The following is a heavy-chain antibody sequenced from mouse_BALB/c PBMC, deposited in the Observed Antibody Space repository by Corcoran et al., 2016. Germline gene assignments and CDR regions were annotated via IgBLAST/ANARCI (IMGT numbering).Heavy chain of an antibody. D-gene: IGHD1-1*01. V-gene: IGHV9-1*02. CDR2: INTYTGEP. CDR1: GYTFTNYG. Sequence: QIQLVQSGPELKKPGETVKISCKASGYTFTNYGMNWVKQAPGKGLKWMGWINTYTGEPTYADDFKGRFAFSSETSASTAYLQINNLKNEDMATYFCARSYYGSSMDYWGQGTSVTVSS. CDR3: ARSYYGSSMDY. J-gene: IGHJ4*01.